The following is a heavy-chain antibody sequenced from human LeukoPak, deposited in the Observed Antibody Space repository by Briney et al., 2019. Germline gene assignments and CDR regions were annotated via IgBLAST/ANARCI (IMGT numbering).Heavy chain of an antibody. Sequence: GGSLRLSCAASGFTFSSYGMHWVRQAPGKGLEWVAVISYDGSDKYYADSVKGRFTISRDNSKNTLYLQMNSLRVEDTAVYYCAKDWWQQLAYFDYWGQGTLVTVSS. CDR1: GFTFSSYG. D-gene: IGHD6-13*01. V-gene: IGHV3-30*18. CDR2: ISYDGSDK. J-gene: IGHJ4*02. CDR3: AKDWWQQLAYFDY.